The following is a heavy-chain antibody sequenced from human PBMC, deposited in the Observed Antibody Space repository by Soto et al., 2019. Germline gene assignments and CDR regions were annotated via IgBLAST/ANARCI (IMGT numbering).Heavy chain of an antibody. J-gene: IGHJ3*02. Sequence: QVQLQQWGAGLLKPSETLSLTCAVYGGSFSGYYWSWIRQPPGKGLEWIGEINHSGSTNYNPSLKSRVTISVDTSKNQFSLKLSSVTAAETAVYYCARDPTLASDIWGQGTMVTVSS. V-gene: IGHV4-34*01. CDR1: GGSFSGYY. CDR3: ARDPTLASDI. CDR2: INHSGST.